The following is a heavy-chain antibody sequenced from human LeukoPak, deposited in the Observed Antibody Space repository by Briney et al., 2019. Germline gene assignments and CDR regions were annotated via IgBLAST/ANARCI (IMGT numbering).Heavy chain of an antibody. V-gene: IGHV4-39*07. Sequence: SETLSLTCTVSGGSISSSSYYWGWIRQPPGKGLEWIGEIYHSGSTNYNPSLKSRVTISVDKSKNQFSLKLSSVTAADTAVYYCARMFGQQLVRSSPIDYWGQGTLVTVSS. J-gene: IGHJ4*02. CDR2: IYHSGST. CDR3: ARMFGQQLVRSSPIDY. CDR1: GGSISSSSYY. D-gene: IGHD6-13*01.